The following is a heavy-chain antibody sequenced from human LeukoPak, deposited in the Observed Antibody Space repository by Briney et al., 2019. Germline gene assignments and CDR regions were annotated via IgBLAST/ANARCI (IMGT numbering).Heavy chain of an antibody. CDR1: GGSFSDYY. D-gene: IGHD6-13*01. Sequence: SETLSLTCAVYGGSFSDYYWSWIRQSPGKGLEWIGEINHSGSTYYNPSLKSRVTISLDTSKSQFSLKLSSVTAADTAVYYCARKEGGQLVYTRRWFDPWGQGTLVTVSS. J-gene: IGHJ5*02. CDR2: INHSGST. CDR3: ARKEGGQLVYTRRWFDP. V-gene: IGHV4-34*01.